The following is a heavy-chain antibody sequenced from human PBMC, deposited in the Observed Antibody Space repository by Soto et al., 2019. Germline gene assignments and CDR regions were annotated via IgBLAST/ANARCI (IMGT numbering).Heavy chain of an antibody. CDR1: GFTFNTYG. V-gene: IGHV3-33*01. CDR3: ARGSPSNAIYWLDF. Sequence: QVQLVESGGGVVQPGRSLRLSCAASGFTFNTYGMHWVRQAPGKGLEWVAVIWFDGNNKYYADSVKGRFTISRDNSKNTLYLQMNSLRDEDTAVYYCARGSPSNAIYWLDFWGQGTLVTVS. J-gene: IGHJ5*01. CDR2: IWFDGNNK. D-gene: IGHD2-8*01.